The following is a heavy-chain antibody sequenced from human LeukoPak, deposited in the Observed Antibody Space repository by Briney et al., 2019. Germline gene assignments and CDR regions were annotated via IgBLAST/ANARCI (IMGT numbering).Heavy chain of an antibody. V-gene: IGHV3-49*03. CDR3: TRERPTDDSSGYFDY. CDR1: GFTFGDYA. Sequence: GGSLRLSCTASGFTFGDYAMSWFRQAPGKGLEWVGFIRSKAYGGTTEYAASVKGRFTISRDDSKSIAYLQMNSLKTEDTAVYYCTRERPTDDSSGYFDYWGQGTLVTVSS. D-gene: IGHD3-22*01. CDR2: IRSKAYGGTT. J-gene: IGHJ4*02.